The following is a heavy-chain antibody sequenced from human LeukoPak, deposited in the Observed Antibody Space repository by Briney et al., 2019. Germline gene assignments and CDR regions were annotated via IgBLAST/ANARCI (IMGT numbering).Heavy chain of an antibody. CDR3: ATSGYSNIDY. D-gene: IGHD4-11*01. Sequence: GGSLRLSCAASGFSVDTKYMSWVRQAPGKGLEWLSFIYNGVNTYYADSVKGRFTISRDNSKNTVYLQMNSLRAEDTAVYYCATSGYSNIDYWGQGTLVTVSS. J-gene: IGHJ4*02. CDR2: IYNGVNT. V-gene: IGHV3-66*01. CDR1: GFSVDTKY.